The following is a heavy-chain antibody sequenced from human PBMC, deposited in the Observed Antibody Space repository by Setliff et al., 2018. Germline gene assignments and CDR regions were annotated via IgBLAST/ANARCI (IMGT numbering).Heavy chain of an antibody. J-gene: IGHJ6*03. Sequence: SVKVSCKASGYTLTNYYMHWVRQAPGQGLEWMGGTIPIFGTTDYAQKFRGRVTIITDESTSTAFMQLSSLRSDDTAVYYCVREGVDRRSSTDYRYYMDVWGKGTTVTVSS. CDR1: GYTLTNYY. CDR2: TIPIFGTT. CDR3: VREGVDRRSSTDYRYYMDV. V-gene: IGHV1-69*05. D-gene: IGHD6-6*01.